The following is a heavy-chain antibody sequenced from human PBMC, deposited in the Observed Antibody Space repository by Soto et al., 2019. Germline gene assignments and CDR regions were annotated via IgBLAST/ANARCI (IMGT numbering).Heavy chain of an antibody. V-gene: IGHV4-34*01. CDR2: ISRSGST. Sequence: SETLSLTCAAYGWSFSGYFLSWIRQPPGKGLEWIGEISRSGSTICNPSLESRGTTSVDTSNNHFSLMVNSFTGADTTVYYCWRGISLIVEVQRDAPDKYYFDTWGQGTVVTVSS. CDR1: GWSFSGYF. D-gene: IGHD2-21*01. J-gene: IGHJ4*02. CDR3: WRGISLIVEVQRDAPDKYYFDT.